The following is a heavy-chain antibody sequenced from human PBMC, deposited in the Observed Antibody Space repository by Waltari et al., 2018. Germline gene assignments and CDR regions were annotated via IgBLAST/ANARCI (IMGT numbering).Heavy chain of an antibody. CDR3: AGAKGGIQLWTNWFDP. CDR2: INAGKGNT. CDR1: GYTFTSYA. D-gene: IGHD5-18*01. J-gene: IGHJ5*02. Sequence: QVQLVQSGAEVKKPGASVKVSCKASGYTFTSYAMHWVRQAPGQRLEWMGWINAGKGNTKHSQKSQGRVTITREPSASTAYMELSSLRSEDTAVYYCAGAKGGIQLWTNWFDPWGQGTLVTVSS. V-gene: IGHV1-3*01.